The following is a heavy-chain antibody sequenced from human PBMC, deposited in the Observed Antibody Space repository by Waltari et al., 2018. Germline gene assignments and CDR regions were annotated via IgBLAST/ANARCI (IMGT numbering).Heavy chain of an antibody. J-gene: IGHJ4*02. CDR2: ISSSSSTI. Sequence: EVQLVESGGGLVQPGGSLRLSCAAPGFTFSSYSMNWVRQAPGKGLEWVSYISSSSSTIYYADSVKGRFTISRDNAKNSLYLQMNSLRAEDTAVYYCARVADGSYGVFDYWGQGTLVTVSS. CDR3: ARVADGSYGVFDY. CDR1: GFTFSSYS. D-gene: IGHD2-2*03. V-gene: IGHV3-48*01.